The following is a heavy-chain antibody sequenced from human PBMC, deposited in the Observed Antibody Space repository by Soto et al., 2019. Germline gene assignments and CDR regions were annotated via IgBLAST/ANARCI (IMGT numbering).Heavy chain of an antibody. CDR1: GGSISSSSYY. Sequence: PSETLSLTCTVSGGSISSSSYYWGWIRQPPGKGLKWIGSIYYSATTNYNPSLKSRVAISVDTSKNQFSLKVNSVTAADTAVYYCARVPNYYETTGYFYFDTWGQGTLVTVSS. V-gene: IGHV4-39*07. D-gene: IGHD3-22*01. J-gene: IGHJ4*02. CDR2: IYYSATT. CDR3: ARVPNYYETTGYFYFDT.